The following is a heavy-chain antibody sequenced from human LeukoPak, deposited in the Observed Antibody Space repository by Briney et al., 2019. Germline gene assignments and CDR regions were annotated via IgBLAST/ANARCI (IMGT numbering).Heavy chain of an antibody. J-gene: IGHJ3*02. V-gene: IGHV4-39*01. D-gene: IGHD3-10*01. CDR2: IYYSGST. CDR1: GGSISSSNYY. CDR3: ARQGDLDAFDI. Sequence: SETLSLTCTASGGSISSSNYYWGWIRQPPGKGLEWIGSIYYSGSTYYNPPLKSRVTMSVDTSENQFSLKLSSVTAADTAVYYCARQGDLDAFDIWGQGTMVTVSS.